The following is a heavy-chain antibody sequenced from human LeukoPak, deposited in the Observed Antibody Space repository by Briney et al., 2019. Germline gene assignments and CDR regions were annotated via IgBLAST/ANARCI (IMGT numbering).Heavy chain of an antibody. CDR1: GGSVSSGSYY. CDR3: ARLDWGYWYFDL. J-gene: IGHJ2*01. V-gene: IGHV4-61*01. Sequence: SESLSLTCTVSGGSVSSGSYYWSWIRQPPGKGLEWVGYIYYSGSTNYNPSLKSRVTISVDTSKNQFSLKLSSVTAADTAVYYCARLDWGYWYFDLWGRGTLVTVSS. CDR2: IYYSGST. D-gene: IGHD3/OR15-3a*01.